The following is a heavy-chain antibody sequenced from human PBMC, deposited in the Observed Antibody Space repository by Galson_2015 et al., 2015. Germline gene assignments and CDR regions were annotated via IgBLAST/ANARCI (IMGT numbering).Heavy chain of an antibody. CDR1: GDSVSSNSAA. Sequence: CAISGDSVSSNSAAWHWIRQSPSRGLEWLGRTYYRSKWYNGYAVSVKSRITINPDTSKNQFSLQLNSVTPEDTAVYYCAMAVTALFDYWGQGALVTVSS. CDR3: AMAVTALFDY. D-gene: IGHD2-21*02. CDR2: TYYRSKWYN. V-gene: IGHV6-1*01. J-gene: IGHJ4*02.